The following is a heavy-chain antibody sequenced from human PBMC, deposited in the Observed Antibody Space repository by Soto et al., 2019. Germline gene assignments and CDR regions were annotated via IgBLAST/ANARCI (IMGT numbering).Heavy chain of an antibody. J-gene: IGHJ6*02. D-gene: IGHD5-18*01. CDR2: IYYTGNT. CDR1: GSSIHNSNSY. CDR3: VCIFSGGYSYGFYYDGMDV. Sequence: SATLSLTCHVAGSSIHNSNSYWGWIRQPPGKGLEWIGSIYYTGNTYYNPSLKSRVTISVDTSKNQFSLKLSSVTAADTAMYYCVCIFSGGYSYGFYYDGMDVWGQGTTVT. V-gene: IGHV4-39*01.